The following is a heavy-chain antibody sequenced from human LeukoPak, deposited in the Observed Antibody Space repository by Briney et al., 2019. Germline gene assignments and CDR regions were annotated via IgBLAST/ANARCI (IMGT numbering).Heavy chain of an antibody. CDR1: GFTFRNYY. CDR2: ISGDGNSI. V-gene: IGHV3-74*01. D-gene: IGHD3-16*01. CDR3: ARGGGLDV. Sequence: GGSLRLSCVASGFTFRNYYMHWVRQVPGKGLVWVSRISGDGNSIFYADSVKGRFTISRDNAKNSLYVQMGNLRAEDTAVYFCARGGGLDVWGQGATVTVSS. J-gene: IGHJ6*02.